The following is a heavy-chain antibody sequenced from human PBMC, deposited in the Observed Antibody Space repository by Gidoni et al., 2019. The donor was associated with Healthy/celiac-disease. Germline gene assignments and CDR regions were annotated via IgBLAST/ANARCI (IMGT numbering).Heavy chain of an antibody. V-gene: IGHV3-66*02. J-gene: IGHJ3*02. D-gene: IGHD2-8*01. CDR3: ARDCTNGVCYSDSPDAFDI. CDR2: IYSGGST. CDR1: GFTVSSNS. Sequence: EVQLVESGGGLVQPGGSLRLSCAASGFTVSSNSMSWVRQAPGKGLEWVSVIYSGGSTYYADSVKGRFTISRDNSKNTLYLQMNSLRAEDTAVYYCARDCTNGVCYSDSPDAFDIWGQGTMVTVSS.